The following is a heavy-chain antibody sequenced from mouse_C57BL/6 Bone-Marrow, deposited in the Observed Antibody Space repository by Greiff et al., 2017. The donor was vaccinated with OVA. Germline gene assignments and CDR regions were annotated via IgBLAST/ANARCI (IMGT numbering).Heavy chain of an antibody. V-gene: IGHV1-50*01. J-gene: IGHJ2*01. CDR3: ARGGQLRPYYFDY. D-gene: IGHD3-2*02. Sequence: VQLQQPGAELVKPGASVKLSCKASGYTFTSCWMQWVKQRPGQGLEWIGEIDPSDSYTNYNQKFKGKATLTVDTSSSTAYMQLSSLTSEDSAVYYCARGGQLRPYYFDYWGQGTTLTVSS. CDR2: IDPSDSYT. CDR1: GYTFTSCW.